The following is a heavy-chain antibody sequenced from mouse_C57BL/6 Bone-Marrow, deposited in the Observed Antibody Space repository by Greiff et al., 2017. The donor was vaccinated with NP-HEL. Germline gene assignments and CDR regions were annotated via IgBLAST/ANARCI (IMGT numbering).Heavy chain of an antibody. CDR2: INPYNGGT. CDR3: ARGFITTVVEAY. Sequence: EVQLQQSGPVLVKPGASVKMSCKASGYTFTDYYMNWVKQSHGKSLEWIGVINPYNGGTSYNQKFKGKATLTVDKSSSTAYMELNSLTSEDSAVYYCARGFITTVVEAYWGQGTLVTVSA. D-gene: IGHD1-1*01. CDR1: GYTFTDYY. V-gene: IGHV1-19*01. J-gene: IGHJ3*01.